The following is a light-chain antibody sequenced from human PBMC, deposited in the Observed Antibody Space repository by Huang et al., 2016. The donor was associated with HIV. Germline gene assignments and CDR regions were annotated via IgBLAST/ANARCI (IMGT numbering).Light chain of an antibody. CDR3: QQYDNWPPT. CDR1: QSVSRS. J-gene: IGKJ1*01. CDR2: GAS. V-gene: IGKV3-15*01. Sequence: EIVMTQSPATLSVSPGERATLSCRASQSVSRSLAWYQQKPGQAPRLLIYGASTRATGIPASFSGSGSGTEFTLTISSLQSEDCAVYYCQQYDNWPPTFGQGTKVEIK.